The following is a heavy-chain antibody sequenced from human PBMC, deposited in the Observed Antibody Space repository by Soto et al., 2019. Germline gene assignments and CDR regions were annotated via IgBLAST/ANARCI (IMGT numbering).Heavy chain of an antibody. D-gene: IGHD6-13*01. Sequence: SETLSLTCTVSVDSITTYYWSWIRQPAGKGLEWIGCIDASGNTNYNPSLNSRVTMSIDTSKKQFSLKLTSVTAADTAIYYCARYSNNWFQTEGMDVWGQGTTVTVSS. J-gene: IGHJ6*02. CDR3: ARYSNNWFQTEGMDV. V-gene: IGHV4-4*07. CDR1: VDSITTYY. CDR2: IDASGNT.